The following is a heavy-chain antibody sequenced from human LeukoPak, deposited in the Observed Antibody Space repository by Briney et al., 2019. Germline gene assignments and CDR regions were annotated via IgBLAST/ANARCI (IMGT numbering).Heavy chain of an antibody. J-gene: IGHJ4*02. CDR2: IYPGDSYI. CDR3: ARTYYSDSSGYALDY. V-gene: IGHV5-51*01. Sequence: GASLKISCKGSGYSFTSYWIGWVRQMPGKGLEWMGIIYPGDSYIRFSPSLQGQVTISADKSISTAYLQWSSLKASDTAMYYCARTYYSDSSGYALDYWGQGTLVTVSS. D-gene: IGHD3-22*01. CDR1: GYSFTSYW.